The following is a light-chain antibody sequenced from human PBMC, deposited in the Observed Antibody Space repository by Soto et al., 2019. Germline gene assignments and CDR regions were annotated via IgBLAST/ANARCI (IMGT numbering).Light chain of an antibody. J-gene: IGKJ1*01. Sequence: DIVVTQSPATLSASPGERVTLSCRASQFVSSRLAWYQQRPGQVPRLLIYDTSTRAPGISARFSGSASGTEFTLTTSSLQSEDFAVYYCQEYIQWPPGMFGPGTTVDIK. CDR1: QFVSSR. CDR3: QEYIQWPPGM. V-gene: IGKV3-15*01. CDR2: DTS.